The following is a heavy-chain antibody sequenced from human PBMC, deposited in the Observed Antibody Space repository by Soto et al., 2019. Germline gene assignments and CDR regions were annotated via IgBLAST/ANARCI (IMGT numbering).Heavy chain of an antibody. J-gene: IGHJ3*02. D-gene: IGHD6-6*01. Sequence: QVQLVQSGAEVKKPGASVKVSCKASGYTFTSYGIRWVRQAPGQRLEWMGWISAYNGNTNYAQKLQGRVTMTTDTSTSTAYMELRSLRSDDTAVYYCARDPGWQLVHRHDAFDIWGQGTMVTVSS. CDR2: ISAYNGNT. V-gene: IGHV1-18*01. CDR3: ARDPGWQLVHRHDAFDI. CDR1: GYTFTSYG.